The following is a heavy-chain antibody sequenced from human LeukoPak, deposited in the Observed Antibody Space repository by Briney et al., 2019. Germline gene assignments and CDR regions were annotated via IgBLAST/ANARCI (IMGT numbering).Heavy chain of an antibody. D-gene: IGHD1-26*01. CDR2: ISPYSGKT. Sequence: ASVKISCKASDYMFTSYGITWVRQAPGQGLEWMGWISPYSGKTNSSQNLQGRVTMSTDTSTTTVYMDVRSLTSDDTAIYYCARVLGATAFDYWGQGTLVTVSS. V-gene: IGHV1-18*01. J-gene: IGHJ4*02. CDR1: DYMFTSYG. CDR3: ARVLGATAFDY.